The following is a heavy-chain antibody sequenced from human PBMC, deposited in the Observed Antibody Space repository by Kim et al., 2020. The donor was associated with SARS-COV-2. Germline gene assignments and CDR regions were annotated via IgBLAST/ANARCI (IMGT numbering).Heavy chain of an antibody. V-gene: IGHV3-7*01. CDR3: ARGEAFF. Sequence: GSEKYYVDSVKGRFTISRDNAKNSRYLQMNSLRGEDTAVYYCARGEAFFWGQGTMVTVSS. D-gene: IGHD3-16*01. CDR2: GSEK. J-gene: IGHJ3*01.